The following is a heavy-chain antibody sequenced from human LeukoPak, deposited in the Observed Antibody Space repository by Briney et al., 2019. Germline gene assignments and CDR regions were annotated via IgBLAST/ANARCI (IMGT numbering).Heavy chain of an antibody. J-gene: IGHJ4*02. CDR1: GEPFRGYY. Sequence: PSETLSLICAVYGEPFRGYYWSWIRQPPGRGVEGLGEITHSGITNYNPSLKSRFTISVDTSKNQFSLKLSSVTAADTAVYYCARGTSQEQWLVPGSDYWGQGTLVTVSS. V-gene: IGHV4-34*01. D-gene: IGHD6-19*01. CDR3: ARGTSQEQWLVPGSDY. CDR2: ITHSGIT.